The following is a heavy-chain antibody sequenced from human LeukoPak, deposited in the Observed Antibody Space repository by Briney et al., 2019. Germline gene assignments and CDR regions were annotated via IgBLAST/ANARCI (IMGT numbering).Heavy chain of an antibody. CDR2: VYYDGSNK. J-gene: IGHJ4*02. CDR1: GFTFSNDG. D-gene: IGHD4-11*01. V-gene: IGHV3-30*02. Sequence: GGSLRRSCAASGFTFSNDGLHWVRQAPGKGLEWVAFVYYDGSNKYYADSVRGRFTVSKDNFKNTLYLELSRLRPDDTAVYYCTKGLSKNSFYFDYWGQGTLVTVSS. CDR3: TKGLSKNSFYFDY.